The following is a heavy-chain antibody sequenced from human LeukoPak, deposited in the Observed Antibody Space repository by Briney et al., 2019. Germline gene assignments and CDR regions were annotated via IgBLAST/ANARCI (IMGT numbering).Heavy chain of an antibody. CDR1: GYTFTSYT. D-gene: IGHD5-18*01. J-gene: IGHJ4*02. V-gene: IGHV1-3*01. Sequence: ASVKVSCKASGYTFTSYTIHWVRQAPRQRLEWMGWINAGNGNTKYSQKFQGRVTITRDTSASTAYMELSSLRSEDTAVYYCARTTAMVTIFDYWGQGTLVTVSS. CDR3: ARTTAMVTIFDY. CDR2: INAGNGNT.